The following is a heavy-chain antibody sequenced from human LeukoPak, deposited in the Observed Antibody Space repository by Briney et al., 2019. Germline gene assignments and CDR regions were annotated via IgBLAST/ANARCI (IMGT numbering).Heavy chain of an antibody. D-gene: IGHD3-10*01. Sequence: GGSLRLSCAASGFTFSSYDMHWVRHATGKGLEWVSAIGTAGDPYYPGSVKGRFTISREKSKKTLYLQRNSLRAGDTAVYYCASSVTYYYGSGSYWYFDLWGRGTLVTVSS. CDR2: IGTAGDP. CDR1: GFTFSSYD. CDR3: ASSVTYYYGSGSYWYFDL. J-gene: IGHJ2*01. V-gene: IGHV3-13*05.